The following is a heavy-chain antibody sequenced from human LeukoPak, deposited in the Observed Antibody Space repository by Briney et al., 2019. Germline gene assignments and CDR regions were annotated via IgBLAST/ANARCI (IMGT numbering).Heavy chain of an antibody. D-gene: IGHD6-6*01. CDR1: GFTFSSYG. V-gene: IGHV3-33*06. CDR2: IWYDGSNK. Sequence: GSLRLSCAASGFTFSSYGMHWVRQAPGKGLEWVAVIWYDGSNKYYADSVKGRFTISRDNSKNTLYLQMNSLRAEDTAVYYCAKDGMSIAAREGFDYWGQGTLVTVSS. CDR3: AKDGMSIAAREGFDY. J-gene: IGHJ4*02.